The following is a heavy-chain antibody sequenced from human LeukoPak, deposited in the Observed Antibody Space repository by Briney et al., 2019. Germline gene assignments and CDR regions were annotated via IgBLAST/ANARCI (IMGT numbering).Heavy chain of an antibody. D-gene: IGHD5-18*01. V-gene: IGHV3-30*18. CDR2: ISYDGSNK. CDR1: GFTFSSYG. CDR3: AELEYSYGTRFDY. J-gene: IGHJ4*02. Sequence: AGGSLRLSCAASGFTFSSYGMHWVRQAPGKGLEWVAVISYDGSNKYYADSVKGRFTISRDNSKNTLYLQMNSLRAEDTAVYYCAELEYSYGTRFDYWGQGTLVTVSS.